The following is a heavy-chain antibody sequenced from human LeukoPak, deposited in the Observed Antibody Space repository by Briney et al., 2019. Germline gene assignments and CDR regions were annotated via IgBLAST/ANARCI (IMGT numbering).Heavy chain of an antibody. CDR2: MTPRFGTG. D-gene: IGHD3-10*01. CDR1: GGTFNSKD. Sequence: ASVKVSCKASGGTFNSKDITWVRQAPGQGLEWVGGMTPRFGTGNTAQKFQGRVAITADESTSTVYMELTSLRSDDTALYYCARLGGGYGSGSYYHKYSDSWGRGTLVTVSS. CDR3: ARLGGGYGSGSYYHKYSDS. V-gene: IGHV1-69*13. J-gene: IGHJ5*01.